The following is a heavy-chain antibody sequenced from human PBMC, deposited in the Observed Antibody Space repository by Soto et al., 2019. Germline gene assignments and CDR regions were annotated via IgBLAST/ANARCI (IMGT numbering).Heavy chain of an antibody. J-gene: IGHJ6*02. Sequence: QVQLVESGGGVVQPGRSLRLSCAASGFTFNNYGMQWVRQAPGKGLEWLAAIWNDGSNSSYANSVKGRFTISRHNSKNTLHLQISSQRAEARVVYYCARRQMPPPTCGAANARGGMDVWGQGTTVTVSS. CDR2: IWNDGSNS. CDR1: GFTFNNYG. V-gene: IGHV3-33*01. D-gene: IGHD6-13*01. CDR3: ARRQMPPPTCGAANARGGMDV.